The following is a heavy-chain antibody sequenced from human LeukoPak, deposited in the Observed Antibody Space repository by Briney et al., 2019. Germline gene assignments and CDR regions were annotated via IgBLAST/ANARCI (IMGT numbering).Heavy chain of an antibody. CDR2: IYYSGST. Sequence: SETLSLTCTVSGGSNSSSSYYWGWIRQPPGKGLEWIGSIYYSGSTYYNSSLKSRVTISVDTSKNQFSLKLSSVTAADTAVYYCARVGSYYGYWGQGTLVTVSS. J-gene: IGHJ4*02. CDR1: GGSNSSSSYY. CDR3: ARVGSYYGY. D-gene: IGHD1-26*01. V-gene: IGHV4-39*01.